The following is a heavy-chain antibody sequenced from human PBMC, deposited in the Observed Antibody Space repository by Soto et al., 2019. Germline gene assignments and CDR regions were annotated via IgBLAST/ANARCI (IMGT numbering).Heavy chain of an antibody. V-gene: IGHV4-34*01. J-gene: IGHJ4*02. CDR3: ARAARAVYCSGGSCYSGHDY. Sequence: QVQLQQWGAGLLKPSETLSLTCAVYGGSFSGYYWSWIRQPPGKGLEWIGEINHSGSTNYNPSLKSRVTISVDTSKNQFSLKLSSVTAADTAVYYCARAARAVYCSGGSCYSGHDYWGQGTLVTVSS. D-gene: IGHD2-15*01. CDR2: INHSGST. CDR1: GGSFSGYY.